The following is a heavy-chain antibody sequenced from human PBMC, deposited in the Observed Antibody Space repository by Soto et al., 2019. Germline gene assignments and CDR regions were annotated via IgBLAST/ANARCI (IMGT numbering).Heavy chain of an antibody. CDR3: AKAGYRYSSSWYSEVDY. Sequence: EVQLLESGGGLVQPGGSLRLSCAASGFTFSSYAMSWVRQAPGKGLEWVSAISGSGGSTYYADSVKGRFTISRDNSKNTLYLQMNSLRAEDTAVYYCAKAGYRYSSSWYSEVDYWGQGTLVTVSS. J-gene: IGHJ4*02. V-gene: IGHV3-23*01. CDR2: ISGSGGST. CDR1: GFTFSSYA. D-gene: IGHD6-13*01.